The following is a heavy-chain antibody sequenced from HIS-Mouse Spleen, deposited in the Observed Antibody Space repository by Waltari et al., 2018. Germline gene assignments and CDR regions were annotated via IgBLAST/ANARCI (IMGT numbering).Heavy chain of an antibody. CDR1: GYTLPELS. J-gene: IGHJ4*02. CDR3: ATLLPSIVVVTAISYYFDY. CDR2: FDPEDGET. Sequence: QVQLVQSGAEVKKPGASVKVSCKVSGYTLPELSMPWVRQAPGKGLEWMGGFDPEDGETIYAQKFQGRVTMTEDTSTDTAYMELSSLRSEDTAVYYCATLLPSIVVVTAISYYFDYWGQGTLVTVSS. D-gene: IGHD2-21*02. V-gene: IGHV1-24*01.